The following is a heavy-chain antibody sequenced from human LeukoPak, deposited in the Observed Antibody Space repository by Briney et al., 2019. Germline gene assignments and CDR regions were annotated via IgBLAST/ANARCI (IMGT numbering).Heavy chain of an antibody. J-gene: IGHJ4*02. CDR1: GFTFSSYA. V-gene: IGHV3-30*04. D-gene: IGHD2-15*01. CDR3: AKYTGYYFDY. Sequence: PGGSLRLSCAASGFTFSSYAMHWVRQAPGKGLEWVAVISYDGSNKYYADSVKGRFTISRDNSKNTLYLQMNSLRVEDTAVYHCAKYTGYYFDYWGQGVLVTVPS. CDR2: ISYDGSNK.